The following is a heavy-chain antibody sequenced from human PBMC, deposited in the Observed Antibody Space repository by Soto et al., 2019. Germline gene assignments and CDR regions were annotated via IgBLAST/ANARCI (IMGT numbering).Heavy chain of an antibody. J-gene: IGHJ4*02. V-gene: IGHV1-18*01. CDR1: GYNFTSYG. D-gene: IGHD2-2*01. Sequence: QVQLVQSGTEVKNLGASMKVSCKASGYNFTSYGMSWVRQAPGQGLEWLGWINTYSGNTNYAQRLQGRVTLTTDTSTRTAYMVLRSLRSDDTAVYYCVKCSSSSCYSPFDYWGQGTLVTVSS. CDR2: INTYSGNT. CDR3: VKCSSSSCYSPFDY.